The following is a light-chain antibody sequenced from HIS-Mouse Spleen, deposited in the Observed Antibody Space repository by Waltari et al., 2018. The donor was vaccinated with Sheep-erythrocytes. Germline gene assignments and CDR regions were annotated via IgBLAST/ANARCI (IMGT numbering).Light chain of an antibody. CDR3: CSYAGSSTWV. Sequence: QSALTQPPSASGSPGQSVTISCTRTSSDVGGYNYVSWYQQHPGKAPKLMIYEVSKRPSGVPDRFSGSKSGNTASLTVSGLQAEDEADYYCCSYAGSSTWVFGGGTKLTVL. V-gene: IGLV2-8*01. J-gene: IGLJ3*02. CDR2: EVS. CDR1: SSDVGGYNY.